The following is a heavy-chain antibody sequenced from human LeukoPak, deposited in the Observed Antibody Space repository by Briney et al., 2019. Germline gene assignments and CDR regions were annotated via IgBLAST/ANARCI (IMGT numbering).Heavy chain of an antibody. V-gene: IGHV3-33*06. Sequence: GRSLRLSCAASGFTFSGYGMHWVRQAPGKGLEWVAVIWYDGSNKYCADSVKGRFTISRDNSKNTLYLQMNSLRAEDTAVYYCAKDINYVSSGYFIDYWGQGTLVTVSS. CDR3: AKDINYVSSGYFIDY. CDR1: GFTFSGYG. D-gene: IGHD3-22*01. CDR2: IWYDGSNK. J-gene: IGHJ4*02.